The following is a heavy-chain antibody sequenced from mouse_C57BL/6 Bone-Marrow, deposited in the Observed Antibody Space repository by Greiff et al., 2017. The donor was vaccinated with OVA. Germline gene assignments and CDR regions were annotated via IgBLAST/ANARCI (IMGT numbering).Heavy chain of an antibody. CDR2: ISSGSSTI. CDR1: GFTFSDYA. D-gene: IGHD1-1*01. Sequence: EVQLVESGGGLVKPGGSLKLSCAASGFTFSDYAMHWVRQAPEKGLEWVAYISSGSSTIYYADTVKGRFTISRDNAKNTLFLQMTSLRSEDTAMYYCARYYYGSSPWGQGTTLTVSS. V-gene: IGHV5-17*01. CDR3: ARYYYGSSP. J-gene: IGHJ2*01.